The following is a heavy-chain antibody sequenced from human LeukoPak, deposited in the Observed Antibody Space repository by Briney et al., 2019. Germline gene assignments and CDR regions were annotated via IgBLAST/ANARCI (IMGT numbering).Heavy chain of an antibody. D-gene: IGHD6-19*01. V-gene: IGHV1-2*02. CDR3: ARAGYSSGWYYFDY. CDR2: INPNSGGT. Sequence: ASVKVSCKASGYTFTGYYMRWVRQAPGQGLEWMGWINPNSGGTNYAQKFQGRVIMTRDTSISTAYMELSRLRSDDTAVYYCARAGYSSGWYYFDYWGQGTLVTVSS. CDR1: GYTFTGYY. J-gene: IGHJ4*02.